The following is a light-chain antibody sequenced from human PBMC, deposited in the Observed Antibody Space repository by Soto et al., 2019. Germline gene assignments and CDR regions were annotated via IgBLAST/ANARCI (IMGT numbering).Light chain of an antibody. CDR3: CSFASSSTPVV. CDR1: SSDVGLYNR. V-gene: IGLV2-18*02. J-gene: IGLJ2*01. CDR2: EVT. Sequence: QSALTQPPSVSGSPGQSVTISCTGTSSDVGLYNRVSWYQQPPGTAPKLIIYEVTTRPSGVPDRFSGSKSGNTASLTISGLQADDEADYYCCSFASSSTPVVFGGGTKLTVL.